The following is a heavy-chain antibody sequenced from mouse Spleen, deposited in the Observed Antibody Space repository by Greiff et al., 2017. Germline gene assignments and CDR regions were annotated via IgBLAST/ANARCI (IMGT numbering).Heavy chain of an antibody. J-gene: IGHJ1*03. CDR3: ARPSIYYYGSSSWYFDV. D-gene: IGHD1-1*01. V-gene: IGHV5-12*01. Sequence: EVKLVESGGGLVQPGGSLKLSCAASGFTFSDYYMYWVRQTPEKRLEWVAYISNGGGSTYYPDTVKGRFTISRDNAKNTLYLQMSRLKSEDTAMYYCARPSIYYYGSSSWYFDVWGTGTTVTVSS. CDR2: ISNGGGST. CDR1: GFTFSDYY.